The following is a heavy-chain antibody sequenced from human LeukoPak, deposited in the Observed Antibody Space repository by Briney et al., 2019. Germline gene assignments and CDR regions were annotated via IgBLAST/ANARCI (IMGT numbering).Heavy chain of an antibody. CDR1: GASLSTTYNY. CDR2: IFYDGTT. J-gene: IGHJ5*02. D-gene: IGHD2-15*01. CDR3: ARGAKAPGVLGLLRPRKQLWFDP. V-gene: IGHV4-39*02. Sequence: KSSETLSLTCSVSGASLSTTYNYWAWIRQPPGKGLEWIGSIFYDGTTFYSPSLKTRVTLSVDTSMNRFSLRLNSVTAADTAVYYCARGAKAPGVLGLLRPRKQLWFDPWGQGTLVTVSS.